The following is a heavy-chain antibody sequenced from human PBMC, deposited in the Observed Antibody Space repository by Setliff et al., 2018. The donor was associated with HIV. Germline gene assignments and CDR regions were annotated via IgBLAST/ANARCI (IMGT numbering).Heavy chain of an antibody. V-gene: IGHV4-38-2*02. CDR1: GYSISSGYY. CDR3: ARDIQAAGTGWFDP. Sequence: PSETLSLTCAVSGYSISSGYYWGWIRQPPGKGLEWIGSIYHSGSTYYNPSLKGRVTISLDTSKNQFSLKLSSVTAADTAVYYCARDIQAAGTGWFDPWGQGTLVTV. D-gene: IGHD6-13*01. J-gene: IGHJ5*02. CDR2: IYHSGST.